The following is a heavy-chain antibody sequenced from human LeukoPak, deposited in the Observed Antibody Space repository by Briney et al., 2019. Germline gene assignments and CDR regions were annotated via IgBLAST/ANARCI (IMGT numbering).Heavy chain of an antibody. CDR1: GFTFGTYA. D-gene: IGHD2-15*01. CDR3: AKISWDGRGTFY. CDR2: MKEDGSEK. J-gene: IGHJ4*02. V-gene: IGHV3-7*03. Sequence: PGGSLRLSCAASGFTFGTYAMSWVRQAPGKGLEWVANMKEDGSEKNYVDSVKGRFTISRDNSKDTLSLQMNSLRAEDTAVYYCAKISWDGRGTFYWGQGTLVTVSS.